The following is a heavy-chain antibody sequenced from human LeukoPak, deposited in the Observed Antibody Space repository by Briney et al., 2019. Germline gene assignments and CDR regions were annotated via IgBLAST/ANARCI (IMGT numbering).Heavy chain of an antibody. D-gene: IGHD3-22*01. CDR3: ARQGVYYDSSGYFLDY. CDR1: GGSISNYY. CDR2: IYYSGSA. J-gene: IGHJ4*02. V-gene: IGHV4-59*08. Sequence: PSETLSLTCTVSGGSISNYYWSWIRQPPGKGLEWIGYIYYSGSANYSPSLKSRVTISVDTSKNQFSLKLSSVTAADTAVYYCARQGVYYDSSGYFLDYWGQGSLVTVSS.